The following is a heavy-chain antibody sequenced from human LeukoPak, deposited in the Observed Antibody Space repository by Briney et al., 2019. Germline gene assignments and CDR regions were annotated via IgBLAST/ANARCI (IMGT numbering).Heavy chain of an antibody. D-gene: IGHD3-10*01. CDR3: ARGGTSLWFGELQPFDY. J-gene: IGHJ4*02. V-gene: IGHV3-53*01. CDR1: GFTVSSNS. Sequence: PGGSLRLSCTVSGFTVSSNSMSWVRQAPGKGLEWVSFIYSDNTHYSDSVKGRFTISRDNSKNTLYLQMNSLRAEDTAVYYCARGGTSLWFGELQPFDYWGQGTLVTVSS. CDR2: IYSDNT.